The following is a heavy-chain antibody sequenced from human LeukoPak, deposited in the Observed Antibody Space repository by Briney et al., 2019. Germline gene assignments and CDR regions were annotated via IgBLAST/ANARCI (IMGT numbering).Heavy chain of an antibody. J-gene: IGHJ2*01. CDR2: ISSSGSTI. Sequence: PGASLRLSWAAAGFTFSDYYMSWIRQAPGNGQEWVSYISSSGSTIYYADSVKDRFTISRDNAKNSLYLQMNSLRAEDTAVYYCARGYDSSFSYWYFDLGGRGTLVTVS. CDR3: ARGYDSSFSYWYFDL. D-gene: IGHD3-22*01. V-gene: IGHV3-11*01. CDR1: GFTFSDYY.